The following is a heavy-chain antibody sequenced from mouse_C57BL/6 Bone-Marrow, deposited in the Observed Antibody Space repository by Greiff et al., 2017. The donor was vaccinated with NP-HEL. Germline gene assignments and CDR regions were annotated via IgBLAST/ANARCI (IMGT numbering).Heavy chain of an antibody. J-gene: IGHJ1*03. Sequence: QVQLQQSGAELVKPGASVKLSCKASGYTFTSYWMHWVKQRPGQGLEWIGMIHPNSGSTNYNEKFKSKATLTVDKSSSTAYMQLSSLTSEDSAVYYCARWAAQATWYFDVWGTGTTVTVSS. CDR3: ARWAAQATWYFDV. CDR2: IHPNSGST. V-gene: IGHV1-64*01. CDR1: GYTFTSYW. D-gene: IGHD3-2*02.